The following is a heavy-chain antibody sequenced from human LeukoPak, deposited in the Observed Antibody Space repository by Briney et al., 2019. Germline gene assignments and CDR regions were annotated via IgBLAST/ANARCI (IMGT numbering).Heavy chain of an antibody. CDR2: ITSNINTI. CDR3: VLGGYDSPYLGFDY. D-gene: IGHD3-22*01. V-gene: IGHV3-48*04. J-gene: IGHJ4*02. CDR1: GFTFSTYN. Sequence: GGSLRLSCAASGFTFSTYNMNWVRQALGKGLEWLAYITSNINTIYYADSVKGRFTISRDNAKNSLYLQMNSLRAEDTAVYYCVLGGYDSPYLGFDYWGQGTLVTVSS.